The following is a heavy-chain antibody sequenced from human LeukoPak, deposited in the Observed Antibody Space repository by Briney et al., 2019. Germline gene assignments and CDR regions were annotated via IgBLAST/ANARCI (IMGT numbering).Heavy chain of an antibody. CDR1: GFTFSSYW. J-gene: IGHJ4*02. CDR3: APNDSGDFGLLAY. Sequence: GGSLRLSCAASGFTFSSYWMSWVRQAPGKGLECVSYISSTGGTIYYADSVKGRFTISRDNAKDSLYLQMNSLRVEDTAVYYCAPNDSGDFGLLAYWGQGTLVTVSS. CDR2: ISSTGGTI. D-gene: IGHD4-17*01. V-gene: IGHV3-48*01.